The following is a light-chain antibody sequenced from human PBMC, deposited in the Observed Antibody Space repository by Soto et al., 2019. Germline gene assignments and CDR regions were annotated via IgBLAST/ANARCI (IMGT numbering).Light chain of an antibody. V-gene: IGLV2-14*01. CDR2: DVS. CDR1: SSDVGGYNY. J-gene: IGLJ1*01. CDR3: SSYTSSSTPCV. Sequence: SGRTQASSVSGSPGQSITISCTGTSSDVGGYNYVSWYQQHPGKAPKLMIYDVSNRPSGVSNRFSGSKSGNTASLTISGFQAEDEADYYCSSYTSSSTPCVFGTGTKVTVL.